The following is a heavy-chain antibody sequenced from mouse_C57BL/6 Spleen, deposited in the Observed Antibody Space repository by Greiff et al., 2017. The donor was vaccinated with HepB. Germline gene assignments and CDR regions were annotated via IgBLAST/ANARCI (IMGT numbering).Heavy chain of an antibody. D-gene: IGHD2-10*01. Sequence: VQLQQPGAELVMPGASVKLSCKASGYTFTSYWMHWVKQRPGQGLEWIGEIDPSDSYTNYNQKFKGKSTLTVDKSSSTAYMQLSSLTSEDSAVYYCARYAYSYAMDYWGQGTSVTVSS. CDR2: IDPSDSYT. V-gene: IGHV1-69*01. CDR3: ARYAYSYAMDY. CDR1: GYTFTSYW. J-gene: IGHJ4*01.